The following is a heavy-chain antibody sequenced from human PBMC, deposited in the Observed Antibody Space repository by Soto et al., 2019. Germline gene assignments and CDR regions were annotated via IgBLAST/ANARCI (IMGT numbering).Heavy chain of an antibody. D-gene: IGHD1-7*01. V-gene: IGHV3-23*01. Sequence: GGSLRLSCAASGFTFSSYAMSWVRQAPGKGLEWVSAISGSGGSTYYADSVKGRFTISRENSKNTLYLQMNSLRAEDTALYYCAKDPWMELLYFDYWGQGPLVTVSS. CDR2: ISGSGGST. CDR1: GFTFSSYA. J-gene: IGHJ4*02. CDR3: AKDPWMELLYFDY.